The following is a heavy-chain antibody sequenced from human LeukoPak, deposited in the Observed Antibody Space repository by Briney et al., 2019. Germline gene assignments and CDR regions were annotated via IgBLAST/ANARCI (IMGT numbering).Heavy chain of an antibody. CDR1: GFTLNSYA. Sequence: PGGSLRLACAASGFTLNSYAMSWVRQASGKGLEWVSAISGGGARTYYADSAKGRFTISTDKSRNTLYLQMNSLRAEDTAVYYCAKDIGYQLPTSDYWGQGTLVTVSS. CDR2: ISGGGART. V-gene: IGHV3-23*01. CDR3: AKDIGYQLPTSDY. J-gene: IGHJ4*02. D-gene: IGHD2-2*01.